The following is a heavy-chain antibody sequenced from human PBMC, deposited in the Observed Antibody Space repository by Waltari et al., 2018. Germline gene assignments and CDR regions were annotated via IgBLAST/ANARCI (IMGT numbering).Heavy chain of an antibody. J-gene: IGHJ6*02. D-gene: IGHD3-3*02. Sequence: QVQLQESGPGLVKPSGTLSLTCAVSGGSISSSNWWSWVRQPQGKGQEWIREIYHSGGTNYNPSLKSRVTISVDKSKNQFSLKLSSVTAADTAVYYCASGTPLAFIYYYGMDVWGQGTTVTVSS. CDR1: GGSISSSNW. CDR3: ASGTPLAFIYYYGMDV. V-gene: IGHV4-4*02. CDR2: IYHSGGT.